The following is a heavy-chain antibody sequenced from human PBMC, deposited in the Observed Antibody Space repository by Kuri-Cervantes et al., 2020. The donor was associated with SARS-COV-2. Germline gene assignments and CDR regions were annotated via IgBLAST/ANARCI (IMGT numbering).Heavy chain of an antibody. J-gene: IGHJ3*02. V-gene: IGHV3-23*01. CDR2: IGGSGTTA. CDR1: GFTFSNYA. D-gene: IGHD1-26*01. CDR3: AREEVGAFDI. Sequence: GGSLRLSCAASGFTFSNYAMSWVRQAPGKGLEGVSAIGGSGTTAYYGGSVRGRITVSRDNSRDTLYLQMNSVRAEDTAVYYCAREEVGAFDIWGQGTMVTVSS.